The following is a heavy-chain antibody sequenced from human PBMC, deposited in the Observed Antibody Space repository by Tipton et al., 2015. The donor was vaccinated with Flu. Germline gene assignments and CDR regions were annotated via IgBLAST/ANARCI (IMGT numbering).Heavy chain of an antibody. V-gene: IGHV4-59*08. J-gene: IGHJ5*02. CDR1: GGSISSRY. CDR3: ARDRYFYGSGSLDL. CDR2: IYYSGSI. Sequence: TLSLTCTVSGGSISSRYWSWIRQPPGKGLEWIGYIYYSGSISYNPSLKSRVTISVDVFNNQFSLRLNSVTAADTAVYYCARDRYFYGSGSLDLWGQGALVTVSS. D-gene: IGHD3-10*01.